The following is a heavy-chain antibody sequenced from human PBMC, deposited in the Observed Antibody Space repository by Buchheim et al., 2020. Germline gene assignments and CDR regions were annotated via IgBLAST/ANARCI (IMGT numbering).Heavy chain of an antibody. V-gene: IGHV4-59*01. CDR1: GGSISSYY. D-gene: IGHD1-1*01. J-gene: IGHJ4*02. Sequence: QVQRQESGPGLVKPSETLSLTCTVPGGSISSYYWSWIRQPPGKGLEWIGHIYYSGSTNYNPSLKSGVTITVDAVTNKLSLRLSSVTAADTAVYFCARLTTRGGWSLDYWGQGTL. CDR3: ARLTTRGGWSLDY. CDR2: IYYSGST.